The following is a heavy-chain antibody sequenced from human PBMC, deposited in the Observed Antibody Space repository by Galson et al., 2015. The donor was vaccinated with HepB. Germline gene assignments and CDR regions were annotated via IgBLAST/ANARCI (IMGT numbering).Heavy chain of an antibody. D-gene: IGHD3-22*01. CDR2: IYYSGST. CDR1: GGSIGSGGYY. V-gene: IGHV4-31*03. Sequence: TLSLTCTVSGGSIGSGGYYWSWIRQHPGKGLEWIGYIYYSGSTYYNPSLKSRVTISVDTSKNQFSLKLSSVTAADTAVYYCAREDYYDSSGYYLGGGYFDYWGQGTLVTVSS. J-gene: IGHJ4*02. CDR3: AREDYYDSSGYYLGGGYFDY.